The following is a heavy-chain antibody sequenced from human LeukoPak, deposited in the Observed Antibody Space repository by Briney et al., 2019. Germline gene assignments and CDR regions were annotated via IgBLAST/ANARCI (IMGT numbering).Heavy chain of an antibody. Sequence: PGRSLRLSCAASGFTFSSYAMHWVRQAPGKGLEWLAVISYDGSNKYYADSVKGRFTISRDNSKNTLYLQMNSLRAEDTAVYYCARVAGRRVVPAAMPDYRGQGTLVTVSS. D-gene: IGHD2-2*01. CDR1: GFTFSSYA. J-gene: IGHJ4*02. CDR2: ISYDGSNK. V-gene: IGHV3-30-3*01. CDR3: ARVAGRRVVPAAMPDY.